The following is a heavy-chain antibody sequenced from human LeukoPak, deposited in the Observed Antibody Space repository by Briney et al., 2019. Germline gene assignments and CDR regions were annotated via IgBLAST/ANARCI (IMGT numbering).Heavy chain of an antibody. J-gene: IGHJ4*02. CDR1: GGSFSGYY. D-gene: IGHD3-3*01. CDR3: ARARSAALGYYDFWSGYYPNFDY. V-gene: IGHV4-34*01. CDR2: INHSGST. Sequence: SETLSLTCAVYGGSFSGYYWSWIRQPPGKGLEWIGEINHSGSTNYNPSLKSRVTISVDTSNNHFSLKLSSVTAADTAVYYCARARSAALGYYDFWSGYYPNFDYWGQGTLVTVSS.